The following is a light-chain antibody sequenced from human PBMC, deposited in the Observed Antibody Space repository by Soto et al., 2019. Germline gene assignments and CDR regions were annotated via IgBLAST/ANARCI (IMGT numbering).Light chain of an antibody. V-gene: IGKV3-20*01. Sequence: EIVLTQSPGTLSLSPGERATLSCRASQSVGSSYLAWYQQQPGQAPRLLFYGASNRATGIPDRFSGSGSGTDFTLTISRLEPEDFAIYYCQQFGSSPPYTFGQGTKLEIK. CDR1: QSVGSSY. CDR2: GAS. J-gene: IGKJ2*01. CDR3: QQFGSSPPYT.